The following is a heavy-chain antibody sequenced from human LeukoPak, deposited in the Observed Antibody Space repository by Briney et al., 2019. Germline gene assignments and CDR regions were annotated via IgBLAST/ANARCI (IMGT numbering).Heavy chain of an antibody. J-gene: IGHJ3*02. CDR3: ARATTYYYGSGSYYNERVDAFDI. Sequence: SETLSLTCTVSGGSISSYYWSWIRQPPGKGLEWIGYIYFTGRTNSNPSPKSRVNISVDTSKNQFSLKLSSVTAADTAVYYCARATTYYYGSGSYYNERVDAFDIWGQGTMVTVSS. D-gene: IGHD3-10*01. V-gene: IGHV4-59*01. CDR2: IYFTGRT. CDR1: GGSISSYY.